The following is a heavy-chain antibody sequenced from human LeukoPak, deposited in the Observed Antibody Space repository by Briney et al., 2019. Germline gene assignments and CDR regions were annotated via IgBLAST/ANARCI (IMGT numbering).Heavy chain of an antibody. Sequence: SETLSLTCTVSGGSISSYYWGWIRQPPGKGLEWIGSIYYSGSTYYNPSLKSRVTISVDTSKNQFSLKLGSVTAADTAVYYCARVGVADNYYYYYMDVWGKGTTVTVSS. CDR3: ARVGVADNYYYYYMDV. V-gene: IGHV4-39*07. J-gene: IGHJ6*03. CDR2: IYYSGST. CDR1: GGSISSYY. D-gene: IGHD2-15*01.